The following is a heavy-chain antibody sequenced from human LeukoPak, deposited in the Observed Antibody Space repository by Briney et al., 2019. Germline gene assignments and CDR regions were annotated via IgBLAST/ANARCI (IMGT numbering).Heavy chain of an antibody. J-gene: IGHJ4*02. CDR1: GGSISSYY. CDR2: IYTSGST. CDR3: GRLPIAATRD. Sequence: PSETLSLTCTVSGGSISSYYWSWIRQPAGKGLEWIGRIYTSGSTNYNPSLKSRVTISVDTSKNQFSLKLYSVTAADTAAYYCGRLPIAATRDWGQGTLVTVAS. D-gene: IGHD6-13*01. V-gene: IGHV4-4*07.